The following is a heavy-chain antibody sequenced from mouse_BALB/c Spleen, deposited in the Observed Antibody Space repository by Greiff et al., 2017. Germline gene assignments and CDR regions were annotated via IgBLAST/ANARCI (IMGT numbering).Heavy chain of an antibody. D-gene: IGHD4-1*01. J-gene: IGHJ2*01. V-gene: IGHV14-3*02. CDR1: GFNIKDTY. CDR3: ARSAGTDYFDY. Sequence: EVKLVESGAELVKPGASVKLSCTASGFNIKDTYMHWVKQRPEQGLEWIGRIDPANGNTKYDPKFQGKATITADTSSNTAYLQLSSLTSEDTAVYYCARSAGTDYFDYWGQGTTLTVSS. CDR2: IDPANGNT.